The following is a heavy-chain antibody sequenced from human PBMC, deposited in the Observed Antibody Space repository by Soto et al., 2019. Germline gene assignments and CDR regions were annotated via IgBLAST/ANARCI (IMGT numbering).Heavy chain of an antibody. CDR2: ISGSGDST. J-gene: IGHJ4*02. Sequence: EVQLLESGGGLVQPGGSLRLSCAASGFTFSSYAMSWFRQAPGKGLEWVSVISGSGDSTYYADSVKGRFTISRDNSKNTLYLQMNSLRAEDTAVYYCARRTSGWYLDYWGQGTLVTVSS. CDR3: ARRTSGWYLDY. D-gene: IGHD6-19*01. CDR1: GFTFSSYA. V-gene: IGHV3-23*01.